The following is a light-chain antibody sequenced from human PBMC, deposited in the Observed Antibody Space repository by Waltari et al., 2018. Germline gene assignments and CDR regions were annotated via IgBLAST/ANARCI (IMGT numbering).Light chain of an antibody. J-gene: IGLJ3*02. Sequence: QSALTQPVPVSESPGQSITISCTGTSSDVGAYNFVSWYHQHPGKAPKLMIYEVSNRPSGVSSRFSASKSGNTASLTISGLQAEDEADYYCTSFTSRSTWVFGGGTKLTVL. V-gene: IGLV2-14*01. CDR2: EVS. CDR1: SSDVGAYNF. CDR3: TSFTSRSTWV.